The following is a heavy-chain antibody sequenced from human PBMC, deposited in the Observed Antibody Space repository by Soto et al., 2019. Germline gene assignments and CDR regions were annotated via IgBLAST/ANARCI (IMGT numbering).Heavy chain of an antibody. CDR1: GGTFSSYA. V-gene: IGHV1-69*13. J-gene: IGHJ6*02. CDR3: ATSVGWLRGYYYYGMDV. Sequence: SVKVSCKASGGTFSSYAISWVRQAPGQGLEWMGGIIPIFGTANYAQKFQGRVTITADESTSTAYMELSSLGSEDTAVYYCATSVGWLRGYYYYGMDVWGQGTTVTVSS. D-gene: IGHD5-12*01. CDR2: IIPIFGTA.